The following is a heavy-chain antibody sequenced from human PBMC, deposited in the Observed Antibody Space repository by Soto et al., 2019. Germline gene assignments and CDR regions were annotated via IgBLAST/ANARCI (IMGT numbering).Heavy chain of an antibody. Sequence: PSETLSLTCSVSGADINSGGFTWTWIRQHAGKGLEWLGYISHSGSTDYNPSLKSRVTMSVDTSRNQFSLKLTSVTAADTAVYYCARDRIIGTSYSDYWGQGVLVTVSS. CDR3: ARDRIIGTSYSDY. J-gene: IGHJ4*02. CDR2: ISHSGST. D-gene: IGHD1-7*01. V-gene: IGHV4-31*03. CDR1: GADINSGGFT.